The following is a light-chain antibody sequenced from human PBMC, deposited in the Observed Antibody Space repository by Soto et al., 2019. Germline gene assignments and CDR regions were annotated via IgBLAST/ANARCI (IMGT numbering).Light chain of an antibody. Sequence: QSVLTQPPSVSGAPGQRVTISCTGSSSNIGAGYDVHWYQQLPGTAPKLLIYGNSNRPSGVPDRFSGSKSGTSASLAITGLQADDESDYYCVLYMGGGVSLFGGGTKLTVL. CDR2: GNS. V-gene: IGLV1-40*01. CDR1: SSNIGAGYD. CDR3: VLYMGGGVSL. J-gene: IGLJ3*02.